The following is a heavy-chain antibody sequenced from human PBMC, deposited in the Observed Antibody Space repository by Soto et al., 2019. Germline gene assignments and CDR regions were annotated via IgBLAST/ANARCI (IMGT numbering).Heavy chain of an antibody. D-gene: IGHD2-15*01. J-gene: IGHJ4*02. V-gene: IGHV4-30-4*01. CDR2: IYYSGST. CDR1: GGSISSGDYY. Sequence: SETLSLTCTVSGGSISSGDYYWSWIRQPPGKGLEWIGNIYYSGSTYYNPSLKSRVTISVDTSKNQFSLKLSSVTAADTAVYYCARVIGGTSVDYWGQGTQVTVSS. CDR3: ARVIGGTSVDY.